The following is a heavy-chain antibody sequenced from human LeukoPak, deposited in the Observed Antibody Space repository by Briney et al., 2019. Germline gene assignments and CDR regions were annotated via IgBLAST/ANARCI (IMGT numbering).Heavy chain of an antibody. CDR3: ARGAWATRLGS. CDR2: IYSGGST. J-gene: IGHJ4*02. Sequence: GGSLRLSCAASGFTVSSNYMSWVRQAPGKGLEWVSVIYSGGSTYYADSVKGRFTISRDNSKNTLYLQMNSLRAEDTAVYYCARGAWATRLGSWGLGTPVIVSS. CDR1: GFTVSSNY. V-gene: IGHV3-66*01. D-gene: IGHD2-15*01.